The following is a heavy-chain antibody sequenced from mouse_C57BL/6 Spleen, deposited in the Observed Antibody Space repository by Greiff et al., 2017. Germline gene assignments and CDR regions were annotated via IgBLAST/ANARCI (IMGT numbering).Heavy chain of an antibody. Sequence: VKLQQPGTELVKPGASVKLSCKASGYTFTSYWMHWVKQRPGQGLEWIGNINPSNGGTNYNEKFKSKATLTVDKSSSTAYMQLSSLTSEDSAVYYCARDYSNYPYYYAMDYWGQGTSVTVSS. CDR3: ARDYSNYPYYYAMDY. V-gene: IGHV1-53*01. CDR2: INPSNGGT. D-gene: IGHD2-5*01. CDR1: GYTFTSYW. J-gene: IGHJ4*01.